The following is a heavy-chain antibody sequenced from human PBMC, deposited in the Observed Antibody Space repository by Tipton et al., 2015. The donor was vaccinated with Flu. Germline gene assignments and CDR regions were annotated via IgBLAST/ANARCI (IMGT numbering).Heavy chain of an antibody. Sequence: TLSLTCTVSGDSFTNYYWNWIRQPPGKGLEWIGYIFYTGDTSYNPSLKSRVTISIDTSKNQFSLKMTSVTAADTAVYYCATLQAGPGPSSWGLGTLVTVSS. V-gene: IGHV4-59*08. CDR3: ATLQAGPGPSS. D-gene: IGHD6-13*01. CDR1: GDSFTNYY. CDR2: IFYTGDT. J-gene: IGHJ5*02.